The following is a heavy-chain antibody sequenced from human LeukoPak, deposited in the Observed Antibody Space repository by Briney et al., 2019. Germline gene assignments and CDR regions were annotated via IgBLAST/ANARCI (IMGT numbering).Heavy chain of an antibody. D-gene: IGHD2-21*02. J-gene: IGHJ5*02. CDR2: VSPKTGDR. CDR3: ARTPPKGDIDT. CDR1: GYSFSNFH. V-gene: IGHV1-8*01. Sequence: ASVKVSSTASGYSFSNFHINWVRQASGQGLEWIGWVSPKTGDRGYALKFQGRVTMTSDTSETTVYMEVRSLTSEDTAVYYCARTPPKGDIDTWGQGTMVTVSS.